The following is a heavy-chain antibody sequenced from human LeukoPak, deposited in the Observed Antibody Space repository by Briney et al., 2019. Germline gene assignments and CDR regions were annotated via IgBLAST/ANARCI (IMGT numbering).Heavy chain of an antibody. Sequence: GGPLSLPCAASGFAFSRYSLTWVRQAPGKGLEWVSSISPGSNHIYYADSVRGRFTMSRDDAQNSLHLRMNSLRADDTAVYYCTRLLLQSSPPNDYWGQGTLVAVSS. J-gene: IGHJ4*02. D-gene: IGHD3-3*01. CDR2: ISPGSNHI. V-gene: IGHV3-21*01. CDR3: TRLLLQSSPPNDY. CDR1: GFAFSRYS.